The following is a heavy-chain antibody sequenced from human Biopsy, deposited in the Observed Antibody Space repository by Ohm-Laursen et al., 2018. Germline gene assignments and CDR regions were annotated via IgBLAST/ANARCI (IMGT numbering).Heavy chain of an antibody. CDR2: ISYSRDT. J-gene: IGHJ2*01. CDR3: ARHAPSYSGSYWRYFDL. D-gene: IGHD1-26*01. CDR1: GGSISGSS. V-gene: IGHV4-59*08. Sequence: SDTLSLTCTVSGGSISGSSWSWIRQAPGKGLEWIGYISYSRDTNYNPSLKSRITISVDTSKNQFPLKLTSVTAADTAVYYCARHAPSYSGSYWRYFDLWGRGTLVTVSS.